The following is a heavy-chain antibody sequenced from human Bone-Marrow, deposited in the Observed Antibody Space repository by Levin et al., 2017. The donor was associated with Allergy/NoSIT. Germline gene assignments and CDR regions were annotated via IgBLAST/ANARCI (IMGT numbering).Heavy chain of an antibody. CDR2: IYAAGST. V-gene: IGHV3-53*01. CDR3: ARDFHTFGVQD. J-gene: IGHJ1*01. Sequence: PGGSLRLSCAASEITVNNHYISWVRQSPGKGLEWVSVIYAAGSTFYADSVKGRFTISRDDSKNTVHLQMDSLRAEDTAIYYCARDFHTFGVQDWGQGTLVTVSS. D-gene: IGHD2-2*02. CDR1: EITVNNHY.